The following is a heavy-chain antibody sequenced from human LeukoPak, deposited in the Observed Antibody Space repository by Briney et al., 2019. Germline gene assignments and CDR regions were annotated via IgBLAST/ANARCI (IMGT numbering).Heavy chain of an antibody. CDR1: GFTFSSYV. J-gene: IGHJ4*01. CDR2: IIGSGAST. Sequence: GGSLRLSCAASGFTFSSYVMSWVRQAPGRGLEWVSSIIGSGASTYYADSVRGRFTTSRDNSKNTLYLQLNSLRAEDTAVYYCAKVIYYGSEDVDYWGQGTLVTVSS. D-gene: IGHD3-10*01. CDR3: AKVIYYGSEDVDY. V-gene: IGHV3-23*01.